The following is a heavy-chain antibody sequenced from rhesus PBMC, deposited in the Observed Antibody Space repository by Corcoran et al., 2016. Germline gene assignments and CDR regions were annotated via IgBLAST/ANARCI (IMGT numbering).Heavy chain of an antibody. V-gene: IGHV3-110*01. CDR3: ARGNGAAFDY. Sequence: EVQLLESGGGLVQPGGSLRLSCVASGFTFSDHYRDWVRQAPGKGLEWVSSISVSSSTPITPDSVKGRFTISRDNAKNTVYLQMNSLRAEDTAVYYCARGNGAAFDYWGQGVLVTVSS. J-gene: IGHJ4*01. D-gene: IGHD1-32*01. CDR2: ISVSSSTP. CDR1: GFTFSDHY.